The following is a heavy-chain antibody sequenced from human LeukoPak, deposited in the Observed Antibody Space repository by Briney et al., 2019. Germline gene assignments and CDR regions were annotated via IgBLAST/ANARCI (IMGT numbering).Heavy chain of an antibody. CDR1: GFTFSSYW. CDR3: ARDLEYYYDSSGYLDY. CDR2: IKQVGSEK. Sequence: PGGSLRLSCAASGFTFSSYWMSWVRQAPGKGLEWVANIKQVGSEKYYVDSVKGRFTISRDNAKNSLYLQMNSLRAEDTAVYYCARDLEYYYDSSGYLDYWGQGTLVTVSS. J-gene: IGHJ4*02. D-gene: IGHD3-22*01. V-gene: IGHV3-7*01.